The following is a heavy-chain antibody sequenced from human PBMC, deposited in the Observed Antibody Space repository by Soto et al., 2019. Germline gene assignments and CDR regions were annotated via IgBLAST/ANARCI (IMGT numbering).Heavy chain of an antibody. CDR2: IWSDGSNK. Sequence: QVQLVESGGGVVQPGRSLRLSCVASGFTFSTYGMHWVRQAPGKGLEWVALIWSDGSNKYYADSVKGRFTISRDNPKNTLYLQMNSLRAEDTAVYYCAREYILTGDDAFDIWGQGTMVTVSS. V-gene: IGHV3-33*01. CDR3: AREYILTGDDAFDI. CDR1: GFTFSTYG. D-gene: IGHD3-9*01. J-gene: IGHJ3*02.